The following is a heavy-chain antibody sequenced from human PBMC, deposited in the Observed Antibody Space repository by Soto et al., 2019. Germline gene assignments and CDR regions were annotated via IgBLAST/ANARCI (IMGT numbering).Heavy chain of an antibody. D-gene: IGHD2-2*01. CDR1: GFTFSNFA. CDR2: ISYDGNDK. CDR3: ARDGNTTVPAGLDY. Sequence: GGSLRLSCAASGFTFSNFAMHWVRQAPGKGLEWVAVISYDGNDKYNADSVKGRFTVSRDNSKNTLYVQMNSLRPEDTAIYYCARDGNTTVPAGLDYWGRGALVTVSS. J-gene: IGHJ4*02. V-gene: IGHV3-30-3*01.